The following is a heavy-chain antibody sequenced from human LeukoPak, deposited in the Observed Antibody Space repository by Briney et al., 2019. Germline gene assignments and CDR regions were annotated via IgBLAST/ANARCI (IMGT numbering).Heavy chain of an antibody. CDR1: GFTFSTSW. J-gene: IGHJ4*02. Sequence: PGGSLRLSCAASGFTFSTSWMNWVRQAPGKGLEWVANINQDGSEKYYVDSVKGRFSISRDNAKNSLYLQMNSLRAEDTAVYYCGFVYWGQGILVTVSS. V-gene: IGHV3-7*01. CDR3: GFVY. CDR2: INQDGSEK.